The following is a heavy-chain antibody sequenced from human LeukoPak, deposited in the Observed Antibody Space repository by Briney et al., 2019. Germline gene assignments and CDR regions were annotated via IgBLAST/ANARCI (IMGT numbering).Heavy chain of an antibody. V-gene: IGHV4-4*09. CDR1: GGSISSYY. Sequence: KPSETLSLTCTVSGGSISSYYWSWIRQPPGKGLEWIGYIYTSGSTNYNPSLKSRVTISVDTSKNQFSLKLSSVTAADTAVYYCAGLYCSGGSCYSGFDPWGQGTLVTVSS. CDR3: AGLYCSGGSCYSGFDP. D-gene: IGHD2-15*01. J-gene: IGHJ5*02. CDR2: IYTSGST.